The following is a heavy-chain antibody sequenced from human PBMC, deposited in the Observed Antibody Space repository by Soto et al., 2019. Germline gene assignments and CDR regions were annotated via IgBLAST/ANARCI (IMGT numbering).Heavy chain of an antibody. V-gene: IGHV4-4*07. CDR1: GGTMNSYY. D-gene: IGHD3-3*01. CDR2: IYSSGST. J-gene: IGHJ5*02. Sequence: QVHLQESGPGLVKPSETLSLNCTVSGGTMNSYYWTWIRQPAGKGLEWIGRIYSSGSTKYNPSLQSRFTMSLDTSKNQFSLRLTSVTAADTAVYYCARGQRFSDWFDPWGQGTLVTVSS. CDR3: ARGQRFSDWFDP.